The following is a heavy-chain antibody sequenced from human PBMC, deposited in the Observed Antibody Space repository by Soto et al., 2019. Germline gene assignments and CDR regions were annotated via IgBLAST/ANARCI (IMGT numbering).Heavy chain of an antibody. Sequence: ASVKVDCKTSGYSFTRLHVNWVRQATGQGLEWIGWMNPHGGDTGFAQRFQGGVTMTRNTSINTAYMELRSLRSQDTAVYYCARGSPGPVDHWGQGTQVTVSS. CDR3: ARGSPGPVDH. D-gene: IGHD3-10*01. CDR1: GYSFTRLH. CDR2: MNPHGGDT. V-gene: IGHV1-8*01. J-gene: IGHJ4*02.